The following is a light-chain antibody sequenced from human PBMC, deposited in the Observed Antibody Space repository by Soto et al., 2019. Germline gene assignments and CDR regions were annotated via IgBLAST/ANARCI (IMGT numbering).Light chain of an antibody. Sequence: QSVLTQPPSASGTPGQRVTISCSGSSSNIGSNTVNWYQQLPGTAPKLLIYSNNQRPSGVPDRFSGSKSGTSASLAISGLQSEDEAEYYCAAWDDSLMGVFGGGTQLTVL. J-gene: IGLJ3*02. CDR1: SSNIGSNT. V-gene: IGLV1-44*01. CDR2: SNN. CDR3: AAWDDSLMGV.